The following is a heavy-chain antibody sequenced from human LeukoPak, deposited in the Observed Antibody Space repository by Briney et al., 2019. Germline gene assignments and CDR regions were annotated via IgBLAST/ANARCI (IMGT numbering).Heavy chain of an antibody. CDR2: MNPSSGNT. V-gene: IGHV1-8*01. CDR3: ARGRTMDSRGWNFDY. CDR1: GYTFTSYD. D-gene: IGHD3-22*01. Sequence: RASVKVSCKASGYTFTSYDINWVRQATGQGLEWMGWMNPSSGNTGSAQKFQGRVTMTRNTSISTAYMELSSLRSEDTAVYYCARGRTMDSRGWNFDYWGQGTLVTVSS. J-gene: IGHJ4*02.